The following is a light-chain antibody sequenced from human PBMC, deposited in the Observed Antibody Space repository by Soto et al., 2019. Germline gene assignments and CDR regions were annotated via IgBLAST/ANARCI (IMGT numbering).Light chain of an antibody. V-gene: IGKV1-27*01. CDR3: QKYDSAPLT. CDR1: QGFSNS. J-gene: IGKJ4*01. Sequence: DIQMTQSPSSLTASVGDRVTISCRASQGFSNSLAWYQQKPGKVPTLLIYGATILQSVVPSRFSGSGSGTEFTLTISSLQPEDFATYYCQKYDSAPLTFGGGTKVESK. CDR2: GAT.